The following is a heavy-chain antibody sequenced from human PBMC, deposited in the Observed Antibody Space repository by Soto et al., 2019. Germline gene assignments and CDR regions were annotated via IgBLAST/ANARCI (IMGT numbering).Heavy chain of an antibody. V-gene: IGHV4-31*03. D-gene: IGHD6-19*01. CDR3: ARQNPYSSGSYYFDF. J-gene: IGHJ4*02. CDR1: GGSISSGGYY. CDR2: IYYNGSP. Sequence: QVQLQESGPGLVKPSQTLSLTCTGSGGSISSGGYYWSWIRQPPGKGLEWIGYIYYNGSPYYNPYLKSRVTISVDTSKNQFSLELGSVTAADTAVYYCARQNPYSSGSYYFDFWGQGTLVTVSS.